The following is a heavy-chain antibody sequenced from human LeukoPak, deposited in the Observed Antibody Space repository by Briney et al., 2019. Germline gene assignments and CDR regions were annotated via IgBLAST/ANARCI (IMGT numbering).Heavy chain of an antibody. CDR1: GGTFSSYA. Sequence: ASVKVSCKASGGTFSSYAISWVRQAPGQGLEWMGGIIPNFGTANYAQKFQGRVTITEDKSTSPANMELSSLRSEDTVVYYCASSHSGWSGYTLGYYYIDFWGKGTTVTVSS. J-gene: IGHJ6*03. CDR2: IIPNFGTA. D-gene: IGHD3-3*01. V-gene: IGHV1-69*06. CDR3: ASSHSGWSGYTLGYYYIDF.